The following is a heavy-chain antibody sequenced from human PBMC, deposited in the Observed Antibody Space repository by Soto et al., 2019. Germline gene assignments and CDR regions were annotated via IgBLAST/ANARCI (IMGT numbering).Heavy chain of an antibody. D-gene: IGHD3-10*01. V-gene: IGHV3-21*01. CDR2: ISSSSSYI. J-gene: IGHJ4*02. CDR1: GFTFSSYS. Sequence: EVQLVESGGGLVKPGGSLRLSCAASGFTFSSYSMNWVRQAPGMGLEWVSSISSSSSYIYYADSVKGRFTISRDNAKNSLYLQMNSLRAEDTAVYYCARDSRDMWFGEFVDYWGQGTLVTVSS. CDR3: ARDSRDMWFGEFVDY.